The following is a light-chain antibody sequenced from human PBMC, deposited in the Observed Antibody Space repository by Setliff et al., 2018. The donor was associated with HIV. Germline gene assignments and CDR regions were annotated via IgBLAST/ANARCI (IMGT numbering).Light chain of an antibody. J-gene: IGKJ5*01. CDR1: QSVLYSSNNKNY. Sequence: DIVMTQSPDSLAVSLGERATINCKSSQSVLYSSNNKNYLAWYQQKPGQPPKLLIHWASTLESGVPDRFSGSGSGIDFTLTISSLQAEDVAFYYCQQYYSTPPTFGQGTRLEIK. CDR3: QQYYSTPPT. CDR2: WAS. V-gene: IGKV4-1*01.